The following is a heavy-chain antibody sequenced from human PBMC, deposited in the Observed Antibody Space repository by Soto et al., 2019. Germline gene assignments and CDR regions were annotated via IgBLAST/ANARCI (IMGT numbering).Heavy chain of an antibody. CDR1: GFSFSTSAVG. CDR2: IYWDDDK. Sequence: QITLTESGPTLVKPTQTLTLTCTFSGFSFSTSAVGVGWIRQPPGKALEFLALIYWDDDKRYRPSLKSNISIXKDTSRSQVVLTMTDLDPEDTATYYCENLYWARSSTRYNFHHGGEGT. D-gene: IGHD1-1*01. CDR3: ENLYWARSSTRYNFHH. V-gene: IGHV2-5*02. J-gene: IGHJ4*02.